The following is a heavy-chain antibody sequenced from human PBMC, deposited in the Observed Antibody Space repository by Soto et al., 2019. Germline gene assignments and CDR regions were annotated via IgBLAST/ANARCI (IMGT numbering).Heavy chain of an antibody. CDR2: IHHSGAT. D-gene: IGHD4-4*01. V-gene: IGHV4-4*02. CDR3: ATLGIAPTVPDS. Sequence: QVQLQESGPGLVRPSETLSLTCTVSGGSISSSNWWNWVRQSPGEGLEWIAEIHHSGATNYNPSLKCRVTISTGKSKNRFSLMLTSFTAADTAVYYCATLGIAPTVPDSWGQGSLVTVTS. J-gene: IGHJ4*02. CDR1: GGSISSSNW.